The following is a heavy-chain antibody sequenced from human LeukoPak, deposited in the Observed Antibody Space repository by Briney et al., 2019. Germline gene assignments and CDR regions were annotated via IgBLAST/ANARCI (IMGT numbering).Heavy chain of an antibody. Sequence: SETLSLTCTVSGGSISSYYWSWIRQPPGKGLEWIGYIYYSGSTNYNPSLKSRVTMSVDTSKNQFSLKLSSVTAADTAVYYCARENRRGWYYYDSSGYYSWGQGTPVTVSS. V-gene: IGHV4-59*12. J-gene: IGHJ4*02. CDR1: GGSISSYY. D-gene: IGHD3-22*01. CDR2: IYYSGST. CDR3: ARENRRGWYYYDSSGYYS.